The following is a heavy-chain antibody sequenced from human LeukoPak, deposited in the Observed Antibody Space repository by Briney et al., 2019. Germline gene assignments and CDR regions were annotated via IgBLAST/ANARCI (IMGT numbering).Heavy chain of an antibody. D-gene: IGHD4-11*01. Sequence: GGSLRLSCVASGFTFNQYWMHWVRQAPGAGLEWVSRLRTDGGRTNYADSVKGRFTISRDNARNTVYLQMNSLRAEDTAVYYCARDHPGSNSLDYWGQGTLVTVSS. CDR1: GFTFNQYW. CDR2: LRTDGGRT. J-gene: IGHJ4*02. CDR3: ARDHPGSNSLDY. V-gene: IGHV3-74*01.